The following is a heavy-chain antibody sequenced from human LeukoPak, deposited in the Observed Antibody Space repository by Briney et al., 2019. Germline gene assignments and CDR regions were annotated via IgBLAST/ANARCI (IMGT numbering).Heavy chain of an antibody. J-gene: IGHJ4*02. CDR3: ARAWSGWPPDY. D-gene: IGHD3-3*01. CDR2: IYYSGST. Sequence: SETLSLTCTVSGGSISISSYYWGWIRQPPGKGLEWIGSIYYSGSTYYNPSLKSRVTISVDTSKNQFSLKLSSVTAADTAVYYCARAWSGWPPDYWGQGTLVAVSS. CDR1: GGSISISSYY. V-gene: IGHV4-39*01.